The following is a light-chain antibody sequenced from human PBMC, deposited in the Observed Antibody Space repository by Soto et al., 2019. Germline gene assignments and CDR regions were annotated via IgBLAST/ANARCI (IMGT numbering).Light chain of an antibody. Sequence: EVVMTQSPATLSVSPGERATLSCRASESVRSYLAWYQQKPGQAPRLLIYGASTRATGIPARFSGSGSGTEFILTLSSLGSVHFAIYIYQQYNNRPSITFGQPTRLEIK. V-gene: IGKV3-15*01. CDR3: QQYNNRPSIT. CDR1: ESVRSY. J-gene: IGKJ5*01. CDR2: GAS.